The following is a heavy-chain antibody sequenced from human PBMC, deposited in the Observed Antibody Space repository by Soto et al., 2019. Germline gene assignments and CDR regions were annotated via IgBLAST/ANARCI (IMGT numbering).Heavy chain of an antibody. Sequence: ASVKVSCKASGYTFTGYYMHWVRQAPGQGLEWMGWINPNSGGTNYAQKFQGWVTMTRDTSISTAYMELSRLRSDDTAVYYCARGDNYYDSSGYFPSYYYYGMDVWGQGTTVTVSS. J-gene: IGHJ6*02. V-gene: IGHV1-2*04. CDR1: GYTFTGYY. CDR3: ARGDNYYDSSGYFPSYYYYGMDV. CDR2: INPNSGGT. D-gene: IGHD3-22*01.